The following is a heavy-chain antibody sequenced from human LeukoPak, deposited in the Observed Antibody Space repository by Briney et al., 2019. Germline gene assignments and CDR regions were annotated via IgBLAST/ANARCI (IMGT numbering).Heavy chain of an antibody. V-gene: IGHV3-48*04. D-gene: IGHD6-19*01. Sequence: GGSLKLSCAASGFDFSTYSIDWVRQAPGKGLEWVSYISSSSSNIYHADSVKGRFTISRDNAKNSLHLQMNSLRAEDTAVYYCARVGRSGWTVDYWGQGTLVTVSS. CDR2: ISSSSSNI. J-gene: IGHJ4*02. CDR1: GFDFSTYS. CDR3: ARVGRSGWTVDY.